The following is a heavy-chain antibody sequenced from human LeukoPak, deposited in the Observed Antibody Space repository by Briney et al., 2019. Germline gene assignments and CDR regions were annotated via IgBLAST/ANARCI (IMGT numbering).Heavy chain of an antibody. CDR3: AKDGGRFSGHTDY. CDR2: ISYDERNK. J-gene: IGHJ4*02. CDR1: GLTFSSYG. V-gene: IGHV3-30*18. Sequence: GGSLRLSCAASGLTFSSYGMHWIRQAPGKGLEWVAVISYDERNKFYAESVKGRFTISRGNSKNTLYLQMDSLRAEDTAVYYCAKDGGRFSGHTDYWGQGTLVSVSS. D-gene: IGHD3-16*01.